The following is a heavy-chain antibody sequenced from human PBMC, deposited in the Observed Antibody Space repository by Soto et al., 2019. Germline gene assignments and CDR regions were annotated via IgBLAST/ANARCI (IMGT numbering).Heavy chain of an antibody. J-gene: IGHJ4*02. CDR1: GFTFSSRA. D-gene: IGHD3-16*01. CDR2: ISSSSSNI. Sequence: DVQLVESGGGLVQPGGSLRLSCTASGFTFSSRAMNWVRQFPGRGLEWVSYISSSSSNIDYADSVKGRFTVSRDNAQNSLELQMNTLRDEDTAVYYCASDRSLGSNWYYYLESWGQGTLVTVSS. CDR3: ASDRSLGSNWYYYLES. V-gene: IGHV3-48*02.